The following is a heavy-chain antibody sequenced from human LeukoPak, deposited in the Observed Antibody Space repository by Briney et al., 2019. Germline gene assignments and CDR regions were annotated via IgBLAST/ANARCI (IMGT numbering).Heavy chain of an antibody. D-gene: IGHD3-9*01. Sequence: ASVKVSCKASGYTFTGYYMHWVRQAPGQGLEWMGWINPNSGGTNYAQKFQGRVTMTRDTSISTAYMELSRLRSDDTAVYYCARGKGIHLTGHPPGAFDIWGQGTMVTVSS. CDR3: ARGKGIHLTGHPPGAFDI. J-gene: IGHJ3*02. CDR2: INPNSGGT. V-gene: IGHV1-2*02. CDR1: GYTFTGYY.